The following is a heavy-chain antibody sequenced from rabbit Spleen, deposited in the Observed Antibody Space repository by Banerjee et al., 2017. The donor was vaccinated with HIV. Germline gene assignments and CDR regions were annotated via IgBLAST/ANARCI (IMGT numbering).Heavy chain of an antibody. CDR3: ARGPPYAAYVGFGDATMYYFDL. D-gene: IGHD6-1*01. CDR2: FDPVFGST. Sequence: QLKESGGGLVQPGGSLKVSCIASGFDFSSYYMSWVRQAPGKGLEWIGYFDPVFGSTYYASWVNGQFTISSHNAQNMLYLQLNSLTAADTATYFCARGPPYAAYVGFGDATMYYFDLWGPGTLVTVS. V-gene: IGHV1S7*01. CDR1: GFDFSSYY. J-gene: IGHJ4*01.